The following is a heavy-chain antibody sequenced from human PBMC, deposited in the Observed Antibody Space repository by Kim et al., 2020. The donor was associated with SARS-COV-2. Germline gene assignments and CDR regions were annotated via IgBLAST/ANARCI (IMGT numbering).Heavy chain of an antibody. CDR1: GGSFSGYY. Sequence: SETLSLTCAVYGGSFSGYYWSWIRQPPGKGLEWIGEINHSGSTNYNPSFKSRATISLDTSKNQFFLTLSSVTAADTAVYYCARVKREDYDILTGYYYFNYDGMDVWGQGTTGTVSS. CDR3: ARVKREDYDILTGYYYFNYDGMDV. D-gene: IGHD3-9*01. V-gene: IGHV4-34*01. J-gene: IGHJ6*02. CDR2: INHSGST.